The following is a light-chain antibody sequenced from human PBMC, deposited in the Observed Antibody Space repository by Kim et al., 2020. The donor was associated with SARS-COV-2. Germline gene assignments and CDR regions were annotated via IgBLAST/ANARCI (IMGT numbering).Light chain of an antibody. Sequence: DIQMTQSPSSLSASVGDRVTLTCRASQSISNYLAWYQQKPGKVPRLLIYAASTLQSGVPSRFSGSGSGTDFTLTISSLQPEDVATYYCQKYNSDSRTFGQGTKVDIK. CDR1: QSISNY. J-gene: IGKJ1*01. V-gene: IGKV1-27*01. CDR2: AAS. CDR3: QKYNSDSRT.